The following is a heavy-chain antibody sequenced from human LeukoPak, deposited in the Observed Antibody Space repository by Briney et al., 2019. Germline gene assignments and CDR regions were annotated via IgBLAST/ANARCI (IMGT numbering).Heavy chain of an antibody. CDR1: GGSFSGCY. Sequence: PSETLSLTCAVYGGSFSGCYWSWIRQPPGKGLEWIGEINHSGSTNYNPSLKSRVTISVDTSKNQFSLKLSSVTAADTAVYYCARDPTPGPHNWFDPWGQGTLVTVSS. D-gene: IGHD3-10*01. V-gene: IGHV4-34*01. J-gene: IGHJ5*02. CDR3: ARDPTPGPHNWFDP. CDR2: INHSGST.